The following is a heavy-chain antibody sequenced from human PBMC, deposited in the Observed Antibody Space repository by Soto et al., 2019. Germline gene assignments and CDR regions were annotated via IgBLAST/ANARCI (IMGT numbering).Heavy chain of an antibody. J-gene: IGHJ4*02. V-gene: IGHV1-69*13. CDR2: IILPFGTA. CDR3: SRGSDYAGYIDD. Sequence: QVRLVQSGAEVKNPGSSVKVSCKASGGTFSNHAINWVRQAPGQGPEWMGGIILPFGTANYAQNFQGRVTITADESMTTAYVELNGLRSEDTAVYYCSRGSDYAGYIDDWGQGALVTVSS. D-gene: IGHD4-17*01. CDR1: GGTFSNHA.